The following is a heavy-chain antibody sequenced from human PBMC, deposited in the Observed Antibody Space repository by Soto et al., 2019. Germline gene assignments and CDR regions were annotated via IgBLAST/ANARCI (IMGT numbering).Heavy chain of an antibody. V-gene: IGHV1-46*01. CDR2: INPSGGST. CDR3: ARARRLDSSSWYGRPDY. J-gene: IGHJ4*02. D-gene: IGHD6-13*01. CDR1: GYTFTGYY. Sequence: ASVKVSCKASGYTFTGYYIHWVRQAPGQGLEWMGMINPSGGSTSYTQKFRGRVTMTRDKSTSTVYMELSSLRSEDMAVYFCARARRLDSSSWYGRPDYWGQGTLVTVSS.